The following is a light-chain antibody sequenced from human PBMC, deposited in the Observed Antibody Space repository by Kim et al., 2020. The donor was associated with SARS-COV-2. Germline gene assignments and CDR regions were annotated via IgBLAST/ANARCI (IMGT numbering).Light chain of an antibody. V-gene: IGLV3-9*01. J-gene: IGLJ2*01. CDR2: RDI. CDR1: NIGSKN. Sequence: SYELTQPLSVSVALGQTARITCGGNNIGSKNVHWYQQKPGQAPVLVIYRDINRPSGIPERLCGSNSGNTATLTISRAQAGDEADYYCQVWDSSTVAFGGGTQLTVL. CDR3: QVWDSSTVA.